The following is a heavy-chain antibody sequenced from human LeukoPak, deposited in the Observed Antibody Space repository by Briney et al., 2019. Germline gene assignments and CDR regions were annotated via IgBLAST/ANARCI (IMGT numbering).Heavy chain of an antibody. J-gene: IGHJ4*02. Sequence: SETLSLTCTVSGGSISSGGYYWSWIRQPPGKGLEWIGYIYHSGSTYYNPSLKSRVTISVDRSKNQFSLKLSSVTAADTAVYYCARDRRAVAERERGAYFDYWGQGTLVTVSS. D-gene: IGHD6-19*01. V-gene: IGHV4-30-2*01. CDR2: IYHSGST. CDR1: GGSISSGGYY. CDR3: ARDRRAVAERERGAYFDY.